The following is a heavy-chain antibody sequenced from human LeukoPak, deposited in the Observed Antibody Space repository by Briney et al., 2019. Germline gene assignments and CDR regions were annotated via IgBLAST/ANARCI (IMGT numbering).Heavy chain of an antibody. CDR2: ISSSGSTI. Sequence: GGSLRLSCAASGFTFSDYYMSWIRQAPGKGLEWVSYISSSGSTIYYADSVKGRFTISRDNAKNSLYLQMNSLRAEDTAVYYCARARYDSSGPEGVDAFDIWGQGTMVTISS. D-gene: IGHD3-22*01. CDR1: GFTFSDYY. V-gene: IGHV3-11*04. CDR3: ARARYDSSGPEGVDAFDI. J-gene: IGHJ3*02.